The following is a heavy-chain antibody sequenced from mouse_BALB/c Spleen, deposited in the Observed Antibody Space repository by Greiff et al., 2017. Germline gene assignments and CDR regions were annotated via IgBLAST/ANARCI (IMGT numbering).Heavy chain of an antibody. D-gene: IGHD1-2*01. Sequence: QVQLQQSGAELMKPGASVKISCKATGYTFSSYWIEWVKQRPGHGLEWIGEILPGSGSTNYNEKFKGKATFTADTSSNTAYMQLSSLTSEDSAVYYCARGSALLRPYYYAMDYWGQGTSVTVSS. CDR2: ILPGSGST. V-gene: IGHV1-9*01. J-gene: IGHJ4*01. CDR1: GYTFSSYW. CDR3: ARGSALLRPYYYAMDY.